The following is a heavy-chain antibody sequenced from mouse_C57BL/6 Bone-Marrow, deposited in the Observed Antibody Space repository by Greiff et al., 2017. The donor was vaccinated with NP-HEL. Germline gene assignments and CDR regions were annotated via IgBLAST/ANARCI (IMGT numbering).Heavy chain of an antibody. D-gene: IGHD1-1*01. Sequence: QVQLQQSGAELVKPGASVKISCKASGYTFTDYYINWVKQRPGQGLEWIGDIYPGSGSTNYNEKFKSKATLTVDTSSSTAYMQLSSLTSEDSAVYYCARGDYGSSWSDWYFDVWGTGTTVTVSS. V-gene: IGHV1-55*01. CDR1: GYTFTDYY. CDR3: ARGDYGSSWSDWYFDV. CDR2: IYPGSGST. J-gene: IGHJ1*03.